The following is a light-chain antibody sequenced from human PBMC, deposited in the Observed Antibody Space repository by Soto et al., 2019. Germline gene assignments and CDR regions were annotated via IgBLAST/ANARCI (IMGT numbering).Light chain of an antibody. CDR1: SSNIGSHT. CDR3: AAWDDSLNGWV. CDR2: SNN. J-gene: IGLJ3*02. V-gene: IGLV1-44*01. Sequence: QAVVTQPPSASGTPGQRVTISCSGGSSNIGSHTVNWYQQLPGTAPKLLIYSNNERPSGVPDRFSASKSGTSASLAISGLQSEDEADYYCAAWDDSLNGWVFGGGTKLTVL.